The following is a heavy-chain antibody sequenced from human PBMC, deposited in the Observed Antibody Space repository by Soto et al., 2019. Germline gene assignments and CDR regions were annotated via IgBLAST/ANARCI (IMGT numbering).Heavy chain of an antibody. D-gene: IGHD2-15*01. CDR2: ISSSSSYI. V-gene: IGHV3-21*01. CDR1: GFTFSSYS. CDR3: ARAYCRGGSCYSGDLFDY. J-gene: IGHJ4*02. Sequence: PGESLKISCAASGFTFSSYSMNWVRQAPGRGLEWVSSISSSSSYIYYTDSLKGRFTISRDNAKNSLYLQMNSLRAEDTAVYYCARAYCRGGSCYSGDLFDYWGQGTLVTVSS.